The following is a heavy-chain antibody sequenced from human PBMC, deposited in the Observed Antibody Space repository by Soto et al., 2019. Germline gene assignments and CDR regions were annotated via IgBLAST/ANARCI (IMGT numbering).Heavy chain of an antibody. Sequence: LRLSCASSGFTFSRYWMSWVRQAPGKGLEWVANIKEDGSEKYYVDSVKGRFTISRDNAKDSLYLQMNSLRAEDTAVYYCARTSYNGWALDYWGQGTLVTVSS. V-gene: IGHV3-7*01. D-gene: IGHD6-19*01. CDR3: ARTSYNGWALDY. CDR1: GFTFSRYW. CDR2: IKEDGSEK. J-gene: IGHJ4*02.